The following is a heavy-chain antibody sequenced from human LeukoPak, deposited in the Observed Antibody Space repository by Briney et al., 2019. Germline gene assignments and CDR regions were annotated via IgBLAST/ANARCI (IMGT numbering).Heavy chain of an antibody. D-gene: IGHD3-22*01. CDR2: IYHSGST. J-gene: IGHJ4*02. V-gene: IGHV4-39*07. CDR1: GDSISSTSYY. CDR3: AVHYYNSSGYLSGPTTDY. Sequence: PSETLSLTCIVSGDSISSTSYYWAWIRQPPGKGLEWIGYIYHSGSTYYNPSLKSRVTISVDRSKNQFSLKLSSVTAADTAVYYCAVHYYNSSGYLSGPTTDYWGQGTLVTVSS.